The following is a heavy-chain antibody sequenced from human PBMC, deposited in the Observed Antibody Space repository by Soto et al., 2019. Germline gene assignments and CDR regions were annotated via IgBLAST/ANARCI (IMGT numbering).Heavy chain of an antibody. CDR2: ISAYNGNT. Sequence: QVQLVQSGAEVKKPGASVKVSCKASGYTFTSYGISWVRQAPGQGLEWMGWISAYNGNTNYAQKLQGRVTMTTDTSTSTAYMXLXXXXXXXXXVXXXXXXXXXXXXXDDXWGQGTLVTVSS. J-gene: IGHJ4*02. CDR3: XXXXXXXXXXDDX. V-gene: IGHV1-18*01. CDR1: GYTFTSYG.